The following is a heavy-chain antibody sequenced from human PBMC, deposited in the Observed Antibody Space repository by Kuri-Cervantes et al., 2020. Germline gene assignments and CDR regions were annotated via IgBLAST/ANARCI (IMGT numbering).Heavy chain of an antibody. D-gene: IGHD3-10*01. CDR2: IIPILGIA. V-gene: IGHV1-69*02. CDR3: ARSHRPDYGSGSPVSPYGMDV. J-gene: IGHJ6*02. CDR1: GGTFSGYT. Sequence: SVKVSCKASGGTFSGYTISWVRQAPGQGLEWMGRIIPILGIANYAQMFQGRVTITADKSTSTAYMELSSLRSEDTAVYYCARSHRPDYGSGSPVSPYGMDVWGQGTTVTVSS.